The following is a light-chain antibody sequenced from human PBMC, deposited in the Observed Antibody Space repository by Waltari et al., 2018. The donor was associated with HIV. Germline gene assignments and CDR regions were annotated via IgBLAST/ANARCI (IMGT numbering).Light chain of an antibody. CDR1: QRVCGNQ. V-gene: IGKV3-20*01. Sequence: EIVLTQSPGTLSLSPGERATLSCRASQRVCGNQLAWYQQRPGQTHRLLIYDASSRATGIPDRFSGSGSGTDFTLTITRLEPDDFAVYYCQQYGSSPLFTFGPGTKVDFK. CDR2: DAS. CDR3: QQYGSSPLFT. J-gene: IGKJ3*01.